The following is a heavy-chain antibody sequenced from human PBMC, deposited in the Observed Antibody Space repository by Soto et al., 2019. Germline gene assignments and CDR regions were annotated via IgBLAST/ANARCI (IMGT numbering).Heavy chain of an antibody. J-gene: IGHJ5*02. CDR1: GGSSSGYY. CDR2: INHSGST. D-gene: IGHD6-13*01. V-gene: IGHV4-34*01. CDR3: ASTFGIAAPGFDP. Sequence: SETLSLTCAVYGGSSSGYYWSWIRQPPGKGLERIGEINHSGSTNYNPSLKSRVTISVDTSKNHFSLKLSSVTAADMAVYYCASTFGIAAPGFDPWGQGTLVTVSS.